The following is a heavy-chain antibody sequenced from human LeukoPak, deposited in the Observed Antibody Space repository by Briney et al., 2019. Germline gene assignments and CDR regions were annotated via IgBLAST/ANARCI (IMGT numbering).Heavy chain of an antibody. Sequence: SETLSLTCTVSGGSISSYYWSWIRQPPGKGLEWIGYIYYSGSTNYNPSLKSRVTMSVDTSKNQFSLKLSSVTAADTAVYYCASFHPGGYSYGTWGQGTLVTVSS. CDR3: ASFHPGGYSYGT. V-gene: IGHV4-59*01. D-gene: IGHD5-18*01. CDR2: IYYSGST. J-gene: IGHJ4*02. CDR1: GGSISSYY.